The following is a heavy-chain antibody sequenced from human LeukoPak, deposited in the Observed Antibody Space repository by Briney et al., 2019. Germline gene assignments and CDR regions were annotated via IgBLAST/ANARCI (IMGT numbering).Heavy chain of an antibody. CDR3: ARVQWELRGVGSYFDY. J-gene: IGHJ4*02. Sequence: GGSLRLSCAASGFTVSSNYMSWVRHAPGKGLEWVANIKQDGSEKYYVDSVKGRFTISRDNAKNSLYLQMYSPRAEDTAVYYCARVQWELRGVGSYFDYWGQGTLVTVSS. D-gene: IGHD1-26*01. V-gene: IGHV3-7*01. CDR1: GFTVSSNY. CDR2: IKQDGSEK.